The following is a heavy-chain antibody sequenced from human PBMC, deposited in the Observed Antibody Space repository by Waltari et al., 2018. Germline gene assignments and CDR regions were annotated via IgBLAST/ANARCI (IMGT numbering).Heavy chain of an antibody. CDR3: ARLSLAAGHLIDY. CDR2: IYYTKYT. CDR1: GDSIRNSNYY. V-gene: IGHV4-39*01. Sequence: QLQLQVSGPGLVKPSETLSLTCNVSGDSIRNSNYYWGWIRQPPGKGLEWIGRIYYTKYTYYNPSLKSRVTLSLDTSKNQFSLSLNSVAAADTAVYYCARLSLAAGHLIDYWGQGTLVTVSS. D-gene: IGHD6-13*01. J-gene: IGHJ4*02.